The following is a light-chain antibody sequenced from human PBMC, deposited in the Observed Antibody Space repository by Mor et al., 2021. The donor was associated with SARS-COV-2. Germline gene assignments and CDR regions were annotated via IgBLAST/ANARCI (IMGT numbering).Light chain of an antibody. CDR1: DVGNYDL. J-gene: IGLJ1*01. Sequence: DVGNYDLVSWFQQYPGTAPKLIISEVTKRPSGVSDRFSGSKSGNTASLTISELQADDEADYYCYSYAGKNTFVFGTGTKV. CDR3: YSYAGKNTFV. CDR2: EVT. V-gene: IGLV2-23*02.